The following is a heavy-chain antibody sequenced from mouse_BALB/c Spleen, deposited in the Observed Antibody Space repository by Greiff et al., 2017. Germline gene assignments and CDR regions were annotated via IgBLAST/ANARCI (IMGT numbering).Heavy chain of an antibody. Sequence: VKLQESGPGLVAPSQSLSITCTVSGFSLTSYGVHWVRQPPGKGLEWLGVIWAGGSTNYNSALMSRLSISKDNSKSQVFLKMNSLQTDDTAMYYCARENDGAWFAYWGQGTLVTVSA. CDR2: IWAGGST. D-gene: IGHD2-12*01. CDR1: GFSLTSYG. J-gene: IGHJ3*01. V-gene: IGHV2-9*02. CDR3: ARENDGAWFAY.